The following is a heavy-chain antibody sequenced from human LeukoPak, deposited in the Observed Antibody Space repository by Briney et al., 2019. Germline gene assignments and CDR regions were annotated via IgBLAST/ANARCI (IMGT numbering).Heavy chain of an antibody. D-gene: IGHD6-6*01. V-gene: IGHV4-30-2*01. Sequence: SETLSLTCAVSGGSISSGGYSWSWIRQPPGKGLEWIGYIYHSGSTYYNPSLKSRATISVDRSKNQFSLKLSSVTAADTAVYYCARVAARSNLYYFDYWGQGTLVTVSS. J-gene: IGHJ4*02. CDR1: GGSISSGGYS. CDR2: IYHSGST. CDR3: ARVAARSNLYYFDY.